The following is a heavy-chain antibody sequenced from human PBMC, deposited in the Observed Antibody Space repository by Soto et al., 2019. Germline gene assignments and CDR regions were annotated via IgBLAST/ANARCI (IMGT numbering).Heavy chain of an antibody. CDR2: IIPIFGTA. V-gene: IGHV1-69*13. CDR1: GGTFSSYA. J-gene: IGHJ3*02. D-gene: IGHD2-15*01. Sequence: SVKVSCKASGGTFSSYAISWVRQAPGQGLEWMGGIIPIFGTANYAQKFQGRVTITADESTSTAYMELSSLRSEDTAVYYCGRARSGGSVGAFDIWGQGTMVTVS. CDR3: GRARSGGSVGAFDI.